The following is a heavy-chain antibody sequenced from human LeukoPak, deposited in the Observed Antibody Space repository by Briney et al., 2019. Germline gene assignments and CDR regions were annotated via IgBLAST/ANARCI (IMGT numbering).Heavy chain of an antibody. J-gene: IGHJ5*02. D-gene: IGHD3-3*01. Sequence: SETLSLTCTVSGGSISSSSYYWGWIRQPPGKGLEWIGSIYYSGSTYYNPSLKSQVTISVDTSKNQFSLKLSSVTAADTAVYYCARRSNYDFWSGYSNWFDPWGQGTLVTVSS. V-gene: IGHV4-39*01. CDR2: IYYSGST. CDR1: GGSISSSSYY. CDR3: ARRSNYDFWSGYSNWFDP.